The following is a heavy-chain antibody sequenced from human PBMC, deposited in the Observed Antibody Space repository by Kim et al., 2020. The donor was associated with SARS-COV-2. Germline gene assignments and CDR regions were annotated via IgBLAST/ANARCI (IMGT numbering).Heavy chain of an antibody. V-gene: IGHV4-34*01. CDR1: GGSFSGFF. J-gene: IGHJ6*03. Sequence: SETLSLTCAVYGGSFSGFFWSWIRQPPGKGLEWIGEINYSGSTNYNPSLKSRVTVSGDTSQKQFSLKLTSVTAADTAVYYCARGTRFGVVDYRDVWGKG. CDR3: ARGTRFGVVDYRDV. CDR2: INYSGST. D-gene: IGHD3-3*01.